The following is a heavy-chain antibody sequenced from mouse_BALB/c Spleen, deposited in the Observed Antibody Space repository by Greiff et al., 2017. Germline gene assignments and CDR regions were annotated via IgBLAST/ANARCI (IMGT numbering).Heavy chain of an antibody. CDR3: ARRYYGSPYYFDY. V-gene: IGHV1S81*02. Sequence: QVQLQQSGAELVKPGASVKLSCKASGYTFTSYWMHWVKQRPGQGLEWIGEINPSNGRTNYNEKFKSKATLTVDKSSSTAYMQLSSLTSEDSAVYYCARRYYGSPYYFDYWGQGTTLTVSS. CDR2: INPSNGRT. D-gene: IGHD1-1*01. J-gene: IGHJ2*01. CDR1: GYTFTSYW.